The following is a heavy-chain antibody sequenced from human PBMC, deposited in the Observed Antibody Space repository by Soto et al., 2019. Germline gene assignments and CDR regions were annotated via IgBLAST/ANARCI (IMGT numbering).Heavy chain of an antibody. CDR3: AHKGGRGAGMDV. V-gene: IGHV2-5*02. Sequence: QITLKESGPTLVKPTQTLTLTCTFSGFSVSTSGVGVAWIRQPPGKALEWLALIYWDDDKRYSPFLQSRVTIIKDTSKNQVVLTMTNMDPVDTATYYCAHKGGRGAGMDVWGQGTTVTVSS. J-gene: IGHJ6*02. CDR2: IYWDDDK. D-gene: IGHD2-15*01. CDR1: GFSVSTSGVG.